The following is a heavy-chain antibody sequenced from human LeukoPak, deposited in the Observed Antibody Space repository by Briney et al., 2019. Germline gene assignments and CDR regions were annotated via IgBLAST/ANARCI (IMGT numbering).Heavy chain of an antibody. D-gene: IGHD5-18*01. CDR2: MYPGDSDT. J-gene: IGHJ3*02. Sequence: GGSLKISCKGSGYSFSNYWLGWVRQMPGKGREWMGVMYPGDSDTRYSPSFQGQVTISADKSISTAYLQWSSLKASDTAIYYCARRYVDTTVVPPKNAFDIWGQGTMVTVSS. V-gene: IGHV5-51*01. CDR3: ARRYVDTTVVPPKNAFDI. CDR1: GYSFSNYW.